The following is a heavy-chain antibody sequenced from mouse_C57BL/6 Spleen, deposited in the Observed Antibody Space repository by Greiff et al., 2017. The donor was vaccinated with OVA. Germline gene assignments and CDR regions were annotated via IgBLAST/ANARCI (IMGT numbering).Heavy chain of an antibody. CDR1: GYTFTSYW. J-gene: IGHJ3*01. Sequence: QVQLQQSGAELVKPGASVKLSCKASGYTFTSYWMHWVKQRPGQGLEWIGMIHPNSGSTNYNEKFKSKATLTVDKSSSTAYMQLSSLTSEDSAVYYCANYGSSYTWFAYWGQGTLVTVSA. D-gene: IGHD1-1*01. V-gene: IGHV1-64*01. CDR3: ANYGSSYTWFAY. CDR2: IHPNSGST.